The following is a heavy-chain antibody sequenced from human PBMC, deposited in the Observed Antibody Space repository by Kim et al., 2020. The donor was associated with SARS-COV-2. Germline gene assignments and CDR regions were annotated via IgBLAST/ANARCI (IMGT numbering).Heavy chain of an antibody. J-gene: IGHJ6*02. Sequence: ASVKVSCKASGYTFTSYAMHWVRQAPGQRLEWMGWINAGNGNTKYSQKFQGRVTITRDTSASTAYMELSSLRSEDTAVYYCARNPYYYGSGSYYTKARYYYYGMDVWGQGTTVTVSS. CDR1: GYTFTSYA. CDR3: ARNPYYYGSGSYYTKARYYYYGMDV. CDR2: INAGNGNT. V-gene: IGHV1-3*01. D-gene: IGHD3-10*01.